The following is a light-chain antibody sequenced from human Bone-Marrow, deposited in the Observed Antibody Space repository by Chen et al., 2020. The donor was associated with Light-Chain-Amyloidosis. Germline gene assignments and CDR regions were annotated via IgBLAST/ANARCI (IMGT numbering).Light chain of an antibody. CDR1: HSISSW. V-gene: IGKV1-5*03. CDR2: KAS. Sequence: DIHMTQSPSTLSASVVDRVTITCRASHSISSWLAWYQQKPGKAPKLLIYKASSLESGVPSRFSGSGSGTEFTLTISSLQPDDFATYFCQHYNSYPLTFGGGTKVEIK. CDR3: QHYNSYPLT. J-gene: IGKJ4*01.